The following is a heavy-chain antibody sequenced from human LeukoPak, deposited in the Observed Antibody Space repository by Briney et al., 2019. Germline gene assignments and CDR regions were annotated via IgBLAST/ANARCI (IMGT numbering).Heavy chain of an antibody. J-gene: IGHJ3*02. D-gene: IGHD2-2*01. Sequence: SVKVSCKASGGTFSSYAISWVRQAPGQGLEWMGGIIPIFGTANYAQKFQGRVTITADESTSTAYMELSSLRSEDTAVYYCARDRSYAFMTEGDAFDIWGQGTMVTVSS. CDR3: ARDRSYAFMTEGDAFDI. CDR1: GGTFSSYA. V-gene: IGHV1-69*13. CDR2: IIPIFGTA.